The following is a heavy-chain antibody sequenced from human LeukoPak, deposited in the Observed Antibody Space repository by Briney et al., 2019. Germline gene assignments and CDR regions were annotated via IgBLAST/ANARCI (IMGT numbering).Heavy chain of an antibody. CDR2: INGDARYL. D-gene: IGHD2-15*01. V-gene: IGHV3-21*01. CDR3: AREDGYGAFDI. CDR1: GFTFSTYS. J-gene: IGHJ3*02. Sequence: PGGSLRLSCAASGFTFSTYSMNWVRQAPGKGLEWVSYINGDARYLYYADSVKGRFTISRDNAKNSLYLQMNSLRAEDTALYYCAREDGYGAFDIWGQGSMVTVSS.